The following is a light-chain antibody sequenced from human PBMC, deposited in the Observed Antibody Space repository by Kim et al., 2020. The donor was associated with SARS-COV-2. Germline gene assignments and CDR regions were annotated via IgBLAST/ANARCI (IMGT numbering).Light chain of an antibody. CDR1: QSVNSN. V-gene: IGKV3D-15*01. Sequence: EIVMTQSPATLSVSPGERATLSCRASQSVNSNLAWYQQKPGQAPRLLIYGISSRATSISARFSGSGSGTDFALTITSLQSEDSAVYYCQQYNDRPLTFGGGTKVDIK. CDR3: QQYNDRPLT. J-gene: IGKJ4*01. CDR2: GIS.